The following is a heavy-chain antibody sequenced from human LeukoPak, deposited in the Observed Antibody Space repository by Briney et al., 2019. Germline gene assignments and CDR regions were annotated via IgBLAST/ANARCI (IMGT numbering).Heavy chain of an antibody. CDR1: GGSISSYY. D-gene: IGHD6-6*01. V-gene: IGHV4-4*07. J-gene: IGHJ6*03. CDR3: ARVTGSSSAYYYYYYYMDV. Sequence: SEALSLTCTVSGGSISSYYWSWIRQPAGKGLEWIGRIYTSGSTNYNPSLKIRVTMSVDTSKNQFSLKLSSVTAADTAVYYCARVTGSSSAYYYYYYYMDVWGKGTTVTVSS. CDR2: IYTSGST.